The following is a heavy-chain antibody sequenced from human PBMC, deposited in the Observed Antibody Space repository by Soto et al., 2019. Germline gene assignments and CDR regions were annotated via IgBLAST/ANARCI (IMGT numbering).Heavy chain of an antibody. Sequence: GASVKVSCKASGYTFTGYYMHWVRQAPGQGLEWMGWINPNSGGTNYAQKFQGRVTMTRDTSISTAYMELSRLRSDDTAVYYCARDQHRVRDGYSRILPPGYWGQGTLVTVSS. V-gene: IGHV1-2*02. D-gene: IGHD4-4*01. CDR3: ARDQHRVRDGYSRILPPGY. J-gene: IGHJ4*02. CDR1: GYTFTGYY. CDR2: INPNSGGT.